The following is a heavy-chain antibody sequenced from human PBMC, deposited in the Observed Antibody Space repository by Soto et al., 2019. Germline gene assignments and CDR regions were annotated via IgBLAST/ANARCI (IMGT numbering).Heavy chain of an antibody. CDR2: IYPGDSDT. V-gene: IGHV5-51*01. Sequence: GESLKISCKGSGYSFTSYWIGWVRQMPGKGLEWMGIIYPGDSDTRYSPSFQGQVTISADKSISTAYLQWSSLKASDTAMYHCARRNAAAGTAHLYYYYYGMDVWGQGTTVTVSS. CDR3: ARRNAAAGTAHLYYYYYGMDV. J-gene: IGHJ6*02. CDR1: GYSFTSYW. D-gene: IGHD6-13*01.